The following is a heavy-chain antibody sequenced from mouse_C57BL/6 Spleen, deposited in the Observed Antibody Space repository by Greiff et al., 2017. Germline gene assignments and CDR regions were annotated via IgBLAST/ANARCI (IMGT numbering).Heavy chain of an antibody. D-gene: IGHD1-1*01. J-gene: IGHJ2*01. CDR2: IYPGDGDT. Sequence: VQLVESGAELVKPGASVKISCKASGYAFSSYWMNWVKQRPGKGLEWIGQIYPGDGDTNYNGKFKGKATLTADKSSSTAYMQLSSLTSEDSAVYFCARYPSTVAHYFDYWGQGTTLTVSS. V-gene: IGHV1-80*01. CDR3: ARYPSTVAHYFDY. CDR1: GYAFSSYW.